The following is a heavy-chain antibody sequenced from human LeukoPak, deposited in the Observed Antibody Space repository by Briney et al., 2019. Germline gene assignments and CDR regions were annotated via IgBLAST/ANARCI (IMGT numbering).Heavy chain of an antibody. CDR2: IYSGGST. Sequence: PGGSLRLSCAASGFTVSSNYMSWVRQAPGKGLEWVSVIYSGGSTNYADSVEGRFTISRDNAKNTLYLQMNSLRAEDTAVYYCARLVPTLDYWGQGTLVTVSS. J-gene: IGHJ4*02. D-gene: IGHD3-10*01. CDR3: ARLVPTLDY. V-gene: IGHV3-66*01. CDR1: GFTVSSNY.